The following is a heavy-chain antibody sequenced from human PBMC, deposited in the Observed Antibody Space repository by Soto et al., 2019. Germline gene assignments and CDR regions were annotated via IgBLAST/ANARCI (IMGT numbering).Heavy chain of an antibody. Sequence: GSVQVSCKASGYTLTSYGISWVRQAPGQGLEWMGWISAYNGNTNYAQKLQGRVTMTTDTSTSTAYMELRSLRSDDTAVYYCASDVETNWLDPSGQGTLVTVCS. CDR3: ASDVETNWLDP. J-gene: IGHJ5*02. CDR1: GYTLTSYG. V-gene: IGHV1-18*04. CDR2: ISAYNGNT.